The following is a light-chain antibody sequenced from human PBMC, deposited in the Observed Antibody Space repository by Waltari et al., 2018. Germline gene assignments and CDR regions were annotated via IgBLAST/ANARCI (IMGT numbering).Light chain of an antibody. CDR3: QHYNGYPWT. J-gene: IGKJ1*01. CDR2: KAS. Sequence: DIQMTQSPSTMSAAVGARVPITCRASQSISGWLAWYQQKPGKSPKLLIYKASTLEIGVPSRFGGSGSGTEFTLTISSLQPDDFATYYCQHYNGYPWTFGQGTKVENK. V-gene: IGKV1-5*03. CDR1: QSISGW.